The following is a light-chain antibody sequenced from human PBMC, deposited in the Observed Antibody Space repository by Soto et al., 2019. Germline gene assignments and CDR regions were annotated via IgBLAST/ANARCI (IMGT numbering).Light chain of an antibody. CDR1: QSVSSSY. CDR2: GAS. CDR3: QQYSSSPPGFT. Sequence: EIGLTQSPGTLSLSPGERATLSCRASQSVSSSYLAWYQQKPGQAPRLLIYGASSRATGIPDRFSGSGSGTDFTLTISRLEPEDVAVYYCQQYSSSPPGFTFGPGTKVDIK. V-gene: IGKV3-20*01. J-gene: IGKJ3*01.